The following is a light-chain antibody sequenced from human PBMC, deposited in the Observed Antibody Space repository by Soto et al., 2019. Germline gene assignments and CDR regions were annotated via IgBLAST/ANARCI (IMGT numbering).Light chain of an antibody. CDR1: SSNVGVQT. J-gene: IGLJ3*02. CDR2: NNH. V-gene: IGLV1-44*01. Sequence: QSVLTQPPSASGAPGQKVTISCSGSSSNVGVQTVCWFQHLPGTAPRLLVYNNHQRPSGVPDRFSGSKSGTSASLAISGLQSEDETDYYCATWDVSLSAWVFGGGTKLTVL. CDR3: ATWDVSLSAWV.